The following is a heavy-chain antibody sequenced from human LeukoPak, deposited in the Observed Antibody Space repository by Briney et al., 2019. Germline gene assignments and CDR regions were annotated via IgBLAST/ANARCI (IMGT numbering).Heavy chain of an antibody. Sequence: ASVKVSCKASGYIFTANYIHWVRLAPGQGLEWMGWINPKSDGTTYAQKFQGRVTMTRDTSISTVYMELSGLTPDDTAVYFCAREQRGGLSGNLGGLFASYYTYYYMDVWGQGTTVTVSS. D-gene: IGHD1-26*01. CDR2: INPKSDGT. J-gene: IGHJ6*03. CDR1: GYIFTANY. V-gene: IGHV1-2*02. CDR3: AREQRGGLSGNLGGLFASYYTYYYMDV.